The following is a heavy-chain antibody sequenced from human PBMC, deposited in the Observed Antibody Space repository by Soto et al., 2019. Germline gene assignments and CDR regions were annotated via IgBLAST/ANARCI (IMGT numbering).Heavy chain of an antibody. CDR1: GGSISNDNW. J-gene: IGHJ5*02. CDR2: IYYSGTS. D-gene: IGHD2-2*01. Sequence: PSETLSLTCAVSGGSISNDNWRSWVRQAPGKGLEWIGEIYYSGTSNYNPSLKNRVTISIDKSKNQFSLNLNSATAADTAVYYCAAYASGPRGWFDPWGQGTLVTVSS. V-gene: IGHV4-4*02. CDR3: AAYASGPRGWFDP.